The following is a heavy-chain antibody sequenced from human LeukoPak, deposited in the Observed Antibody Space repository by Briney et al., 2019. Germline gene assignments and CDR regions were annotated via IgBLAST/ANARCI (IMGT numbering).Heavy chain of an antibody. Sequence: GGSLRLSCAASGFNFNTYTMNWVRQAPGKGLEWVSSISSDSSYIYYADAVHGRFTVSRDNAKYSLYLQMNSLRAEDTAVYYCASLYCTHTTCYYFDYWGQGTLVSVSS. V-gene: IGHV3-21*01. CDR1: GFNFNTYT. CDR3: ASLYCTHTTCYYFDY. J-gene: IGHJ4*02. D-gene: IGHD2-2*01. CDR2: ISSDSSYI.